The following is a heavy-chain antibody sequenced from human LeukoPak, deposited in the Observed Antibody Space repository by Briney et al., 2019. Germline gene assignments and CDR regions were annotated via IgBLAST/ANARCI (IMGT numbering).Heavy chain of an antibody. Sequence: SETLSLTCGVYGGSVSGYYWNWIRQPPGKGLEWIGEINHSGSTSYNPSLKSRVTISLDTSKNQFSLKLRSVTAADTAVYYCASRGDPRSSGYYHATNYYGMDVWGQGTTVTVSS. V-gene: IGHV4-34*01. CDR2: INHSGST. CDR1: GGSVSGYY. J-gene: IGHJ6*02. D-gene: IGHD3-22*01. CDR3: ASRGDPRSSGYYHATNYYGMDV.